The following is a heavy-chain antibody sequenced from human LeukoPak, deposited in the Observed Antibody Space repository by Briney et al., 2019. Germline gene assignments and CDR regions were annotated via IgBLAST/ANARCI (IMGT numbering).Heavy chain of an antibody. J-gene: IGHJ3*02. CDR3: ARVRSKYSFLDAFGI. V-gene: IGHV4-39*07. Sequence: SETLSLTCTVSGGSISSSSYYWGWIRQPPGKGLEWIGSIYYSGSTYYNPSLKSRVTISVDTSKNQFSLKLSSVTAADTAVYYCARVRSKYSFLDAFGIWGQGTMVTVSS. D-gene: IGHD5-18*01. CDR1: GGSISSSSYY. CDR2: IYYSGST.